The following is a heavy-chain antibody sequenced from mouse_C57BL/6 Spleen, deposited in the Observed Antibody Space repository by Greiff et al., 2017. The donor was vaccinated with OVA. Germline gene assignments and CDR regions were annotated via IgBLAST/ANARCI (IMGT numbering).Heavy chain of an antibody. CDR2: IDPSDSYT. CDR3: ARGGGAWFVY. J-gene: IGHJ3*01. CDR1: GYTFTSYW. Sequence: VQLQQPGAELVMPGASVKLSCKASGYTFTSYWMHWVKQRPGQGLEWIGEIDPSDSYTNYNQKFKGKSTLTVDKSSSTAYMPRSSLTSEDSAVYYCARGGGAWFVYWGQGTLVTVSA. V-gene: IGHV1-69*01.